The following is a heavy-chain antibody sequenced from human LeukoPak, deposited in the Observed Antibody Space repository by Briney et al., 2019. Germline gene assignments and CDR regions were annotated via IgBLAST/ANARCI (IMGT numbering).Heavy chain of an antibody. CDR2: IYYSGST. J-gene: IGHJ5*02. V-gene: IGHV4-59*01. Sequence: SETLSLTCTVSGGSISSYYWGWIRQPPGKGLEWIGYIYYSGSTNYNPSLKSRVTISVDTSKNQFSLKLSSVTAADTAVYYCARDRSSWYGAWFDPWGQGTLVTVSS. CDR3: ARDRSSWYGAWFDP. CDR1: GGSISSYY. D-gene: IGHD6-13*01.